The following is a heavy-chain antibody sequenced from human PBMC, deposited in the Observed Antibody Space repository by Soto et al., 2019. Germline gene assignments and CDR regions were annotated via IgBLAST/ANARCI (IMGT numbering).Heavy chain of an antibody. J-gene: IGHJ3*02. CDR1: GFTFSTYG. V-gene: IGHV3-30-3*01. Sequence: QVQLVESGGGVVQPGRSLRLSCAASGFTFSTYGIHWVRQAPGKGLEWVAVTSYDGSNKYYADSVKGRFTISRDNSKNTLYLQMNSLIAEDTAVYYCAGAYSTSSWRAFDIWGQGTLVIVSS. D-gene: IGHD6-6*01. CDR3: AGAYSTSSWRAFDI. CDR2: TSYDGSNK.